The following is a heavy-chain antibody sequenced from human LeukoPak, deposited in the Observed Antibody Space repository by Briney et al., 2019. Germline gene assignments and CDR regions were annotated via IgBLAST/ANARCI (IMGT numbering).Heavy chain of an antibody. J-gene: IGHJ4*02. V-gene: IGHV3-66*01. D-gene: IGHD1-1*01. CDR2: VYSGGSS. Sequence: GGSLRISCAASGLSVSSKFLSWVRRAPGKGLEWVAVVYSGGSSNYADAVKDRFIISRDTSKNTLDLQMRSLRVEDTAVYYCASGGSRNWRWDNWGQGTLVTV. CDR1: GLSVSSKF. CDR3: ASGGSRNWRWDN.